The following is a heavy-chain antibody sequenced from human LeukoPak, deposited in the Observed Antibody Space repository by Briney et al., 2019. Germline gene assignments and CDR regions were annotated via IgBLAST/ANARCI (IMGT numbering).Heavy chain of an antibody. Sequence: ASVKVSCMASGYTFTSYGISWVRQAPGQGLEWMGWISAYNGNTNYAQKLQGRVTMTTDTSTSTAYMELRSLRSDDTAVYYCARDGLRLYYYGSGSYYNQYYFDYWGQGTLVTVSS. D-gene: IGHD3-10*01. CDR2: ISAYNGNT. CDR1: GYTFTSYG. J-gene: IGHJ4*02. CDR3: ARDGLRLYYYGSGSYYNQYYFDY. V-gene: IGHV1-18*01.